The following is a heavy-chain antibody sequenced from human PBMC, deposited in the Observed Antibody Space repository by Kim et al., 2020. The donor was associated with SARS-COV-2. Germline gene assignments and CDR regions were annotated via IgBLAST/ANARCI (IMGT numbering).Heavy chain of an antibody. V-gene: IGHV1-46*01. J-gene: IGHJ6*02. CDR3: ARAEGYCSSTSCYGEHYYGMDG. D-gene: IGHD2-2*01. Sequence: ASVKVSCKASGYTFTSYYMHWVRQAPGQGLEWMGIINPSGGSTSYAQKFQGRVTMTRDTSTSTVYMELSSLRSEDTAVYYCARAEGYCSSTSCYGEHYYGMDGWGQGTTVTVSS. CDR2: INPSGGST. CDR1: GYTFTSYY.